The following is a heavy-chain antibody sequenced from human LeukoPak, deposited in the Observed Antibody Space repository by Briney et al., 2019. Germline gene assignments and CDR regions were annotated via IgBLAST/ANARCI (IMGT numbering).Heavy chain of an antibody. CDR1: GDSVSSNTAA. V-gene: IGHV6-1*01. J-gene: IGHJ3*02. D-gene: IGHD2-15*01. Sequence: SQTLSLTCAISGDSVSSNTAAWNWIRQSPSRGLEWLGRTYYRSKWYNDYTVSVKSRITVNPDTSKNQFSLQLNSVTHEDTAVYFCARGAAGAFDIWGQGTMVTVSS. CDR3: ARGAAGAFDI. CDR2: TYYRSKWYN.